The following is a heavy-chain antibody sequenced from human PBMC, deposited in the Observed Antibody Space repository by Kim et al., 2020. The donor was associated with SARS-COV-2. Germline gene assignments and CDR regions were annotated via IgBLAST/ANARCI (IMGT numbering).Heavy chain of an antibody. CDR3: ARDSLSAPDF. CDR1: GFTFSNYA. Sequence: GGSLRLSCAASGFTFSNYAMQWVRQTPGKGLEWVAIISYDESNKYYADSVKGRFTISRDISKNTLYLQMNRLRAEDTAVYYCARDSLSAPDFWGQGTLVTVSS. J-gene: IGHJ4*02. D-gene: IGHD2-2*01. CDR2: ISYDESNK. V-gene: IGHV3-30*04.